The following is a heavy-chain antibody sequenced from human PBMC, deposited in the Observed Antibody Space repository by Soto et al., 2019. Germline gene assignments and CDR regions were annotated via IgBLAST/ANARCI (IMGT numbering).Heavy chain of an antibody. Sequence: QVQLQESGPGLVKPSETLSLTCTVSGGSISSYCWSWVRQPPVEGLEWIANICNSGGTNYNPSLKRRVVISVDTSRNQFSLKLSSVTAADAAVYYCARGVGRYGSNLDYWGQGTLVTVSS. J-gene: IGHJ4*02. D-gene: IGHD1-26*01. CDR2: ICNSGGT. CDR3: ARGVGRYGSNLDY. V-gene: IGHV4-59*01. CDR1: GGSISSYC.